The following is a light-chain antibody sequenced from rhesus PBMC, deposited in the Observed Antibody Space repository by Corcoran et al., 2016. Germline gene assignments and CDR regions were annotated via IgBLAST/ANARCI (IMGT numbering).Light chain of an antibody. CDR2: GNT. J-gene: IGLJ1*01. CDR1: SLKTYY. CDR3: GSWDNSGNHYI. V-gene: IGLV3S11*01. Sequence: SSGLTQEPALSVALGHTVRMTCQGDSLKTYYASWYQQKPGQVPVLVIYGNTNRPSGIPGRFSGSWSGNTVSLTITGAQVEDEADYYWGSWDNSGNHYIFGAGTRLTVL.